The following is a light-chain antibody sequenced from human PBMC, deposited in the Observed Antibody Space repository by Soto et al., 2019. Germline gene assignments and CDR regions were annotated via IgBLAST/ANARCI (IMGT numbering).Light chain of an antibody. CDR1: SSNIESYY. J-gene: IGLJ2*01. CDR2: DNT. CDR3: ETWDSSLNAVV. V-gene: IGLV1-51*01. Sequence: QSVLTQPPSVSAAPGQKVAISCSGSSSNIESYYVSWYQHLPGNAPKLVIYDNTQRPSGIPDRFSGSKSGTSATLGITGLQTGDEADYYCETWDSSLNAVVFGGGTKLTV.